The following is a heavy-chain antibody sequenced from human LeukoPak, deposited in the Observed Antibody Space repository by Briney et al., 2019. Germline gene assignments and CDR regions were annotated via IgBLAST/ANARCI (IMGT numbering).Heavy chain of an antibody. D-gene: IGHD1-20*01. J-gene: IGHJ4*02. CDR3: ANHRTPDRYHWNYFDY. CDR2: IGGHVHST. Sequence: AGGSLRLSCAASGFTFRNSAMSWVRQAPGTGLEWASSIGGHVHSTYYADSVIGRFTISRDDSKNTLYLQMNSLRADDTAIYYCANHRTPDRYHWNYFDYWGQGTLVTVSS. CDR1: GFTFRNSA. V-gene: IGHV3-23*01.